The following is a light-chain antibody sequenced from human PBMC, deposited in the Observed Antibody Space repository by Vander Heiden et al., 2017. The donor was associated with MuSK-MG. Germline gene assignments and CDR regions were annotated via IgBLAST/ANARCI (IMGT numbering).Light chain of an antibody. CDR3: QQDYSVPLT. CDR1: QDISHS. CDR2: SAS. J-gene: IGKJ4*01. Sequence: DIQMTQSPSSLSASVGDRVTITCRASQDISHSLDWYQQKPGKAPKLLLYSASSLQSGVPSRFSGSGSGTDYILTISSLQPEDFATYYCQQDYSVPLTFGGGTKVEIK. V-gene: IGKV1-NL1*01.